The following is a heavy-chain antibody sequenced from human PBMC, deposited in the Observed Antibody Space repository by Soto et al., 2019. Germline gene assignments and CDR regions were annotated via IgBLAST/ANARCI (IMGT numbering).Heavy chain of an antibody. CDR1: GYTFTGYG. J-gene: IGHJ4*02. Sequence: QVQLVQSLTEVKRPGSSVKVSCRVAGYTFTGYGISWMRQAPGQGLEWMGWVSGRNGGTKYVENYQGRVTMTIDTSTSTAYMELRSVRSDDTAVYYCAGDISYYHDFRGYSNFDFWGQGTLVAVAP. CDR3: AGDISYYHDFRGYSNFDF. CDR2: VSGRNGGT. D-gene: IGHD3-22*01. V-gene: IGHV1-18*01.